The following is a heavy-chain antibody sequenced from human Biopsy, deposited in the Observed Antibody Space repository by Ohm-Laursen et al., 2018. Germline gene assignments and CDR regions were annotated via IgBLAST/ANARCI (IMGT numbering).Heavy chain of an antibody. D-gene: IGHD3-16*01. J-gene: IGHJ6*02. CDR2: IFYDGSNT. CDR3: AKDWFTYTDYARAHGVDV. V-gene: IGHV3-30*18. CDR1: GFTFNNYG. Sequence: SLRRSCAASGFTFNNYGMQWVRQAPGKGLEWVAFIFYDGSNTYYADSVKGRFTISRDNSKNTLYLQMNSLRPEDTAVYYCAKDWFTYTDYARAHGVDVWGQGTTVTVSS.